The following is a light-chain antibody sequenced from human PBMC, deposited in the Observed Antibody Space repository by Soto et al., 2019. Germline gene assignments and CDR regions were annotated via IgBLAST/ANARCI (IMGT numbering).Light chain of an antibody. V-gene: IGKV3-20*01. J-gene: IGKJ1*01. Sequence: EMVLTQSPGTLCLSPGGRATLCCRASQSVRSSLAWYQQRPGQAPRLLIYGASNRATGIPDRFSGSGSGTDFTLTISRLEPEDFAVFYCQQYGSSPLTFGQGTKVDIK. CDR2: GAS. CDR3: QQYGSSPLT. CDR1: QSVRSS.